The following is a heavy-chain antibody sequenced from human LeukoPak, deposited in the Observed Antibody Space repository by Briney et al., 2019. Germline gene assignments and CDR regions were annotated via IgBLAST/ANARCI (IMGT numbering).Heavy chain of an antibody. J-gene: IGHJ5*02. CDR1: GGSISSGDYY. D-gene: IGHD5-12*01. CDR2: IYYSGST. V-gene: IGHV4-30-4*01. CDR3: ASWVAMIIVEGFDP. Sequence: SETLSLTCTVSGGSISSGDYYWSWIRQPPGKGLEWIGYIYYSGSTYYNPSLKSRVTISVDMSKNQFSLKLSSVTAADTAVYYCASWVAMIIVEGFDPWGQGTLVTVSS.